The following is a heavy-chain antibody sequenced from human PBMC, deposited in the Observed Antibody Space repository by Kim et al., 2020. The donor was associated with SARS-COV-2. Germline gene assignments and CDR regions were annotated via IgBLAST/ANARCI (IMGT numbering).Heavy chain of an antibody. CDR3: ATTPIYGGNSGNWYFDL. CDR2: IHPNSGDT. CDR1: AYSFSDDY. V-gene: IGHV1-2*02. Sequence: ASVKVSCKTSAYSFSDDYIHWVRQAPGQGLQWMGWIHPNSGDTNYAQKFQARVTLTRDASISTAYLVLTSLRSDDTAVYYCATTPIYGGNSGNWYFDLWGRGTLVTVSS. D-gene: IGHD3-3*01. J-gene: IGHJ2*01.